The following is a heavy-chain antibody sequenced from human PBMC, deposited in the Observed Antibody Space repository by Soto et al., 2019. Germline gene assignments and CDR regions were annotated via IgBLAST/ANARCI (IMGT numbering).Heavy chain of an antibody. CDR3: ARPRPSGTVRSHFYYYGMDV. D-gene: IGHD1-26*01. Sequence: QVQLVQSGAEVKKPGSSVKVSCKASGGTFRNYAISWVRQAPGQGLEWMGGIIPIIGESNYAQKFQGRVSITADESTSTAYMEMSSLSSEDTAVYYCARPRPSGTVRSHFYYYGMDVWGQGTTVTVSS. V-gene: IGHV1-69*01. CDR2: IIPIIGES. J-gene: IGHJ6*02. CDR1: GGTFRNYA.